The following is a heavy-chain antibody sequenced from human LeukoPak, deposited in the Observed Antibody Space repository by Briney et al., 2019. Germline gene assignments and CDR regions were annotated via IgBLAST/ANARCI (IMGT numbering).Heavy chain of an antibody. V-gene: IGHV3-48*02. D-gene: IGHD3-10*01. CDR1: GFTFSSYS. Sequence: GGSLRLSCAASGFTFSSYSMNWVRQAPGKGLEWVSFIISDSSAIYYADSVKGRFTISRDNAENSLYLQMNSLRDEDTAVYYCARAPLVRGLIPPFDYWGQGTLVSVSS. J-gene: IGHJ4*02. CDR2: IISDSSAI. CDR3: ARAPLVRGLIPPFDY.